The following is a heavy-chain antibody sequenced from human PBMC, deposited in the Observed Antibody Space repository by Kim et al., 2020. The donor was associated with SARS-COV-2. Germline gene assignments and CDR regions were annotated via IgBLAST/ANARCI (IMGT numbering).Heavy chain of an antibody. V-gene: IGHV4-34*01. CDR3: ARGLRYFDWLLPHEYFQH. J-gene: IGHJ1*01. Sequence: SQTLSLTCAVYGGSFSGYYWSWIRQPPGKGLEWIGEINHSGSTNYNPSLKSRVTISVDTSKNQFSLKLSSVTAADTAVYYCARGLRYFDWLLPHEYFQHWGQGTLVTVSS. CDR2: INHSGST. CDR1: GGSFSGYY. D-gene: IGHD3-9*01.